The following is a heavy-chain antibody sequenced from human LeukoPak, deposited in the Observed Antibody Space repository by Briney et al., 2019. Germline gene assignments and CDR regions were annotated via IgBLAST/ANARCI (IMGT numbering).Heavy chain of an antibody. D-gene: IGHD4-17*01. CDR1: GGSISSGGYS. J-gene: IGHJ4*02. CDR3: ASVYGDYVFDY. Sequence: PQTLSLTCAVSGGSISSGGYSWSWIRQPPGKGLEWIGYIYHSGSTYYNPSLKSRVTISVDRSKNQFSLKLSSETAADTAVYYCASVYGDYVFDYWGQGTLVTVSS. CDR2: IYHSGST. V-gene: IGHV4-30-2*01.